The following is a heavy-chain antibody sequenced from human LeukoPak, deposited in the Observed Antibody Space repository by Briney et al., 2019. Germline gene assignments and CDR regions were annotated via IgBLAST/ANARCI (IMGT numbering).Heavy chain of an antibody. CDR1: GFTFSSYE. D-gene: IGHD3-10*02. V-gene: IGHV3-48*03. CDR3: AELGITMIGGV. Sequence: PGGSLRLSCGASGFTFSSYEMNWVRQAPGKGLEWVSYISGSGSTIYYADSVKGRFTISRDNAKNSLYLQMNSLRAEDTAVYYCAELGITMIGGVWGKGTTVTISS. J-gene: IGHJ6*04. CDR2: ISGSGSTI.